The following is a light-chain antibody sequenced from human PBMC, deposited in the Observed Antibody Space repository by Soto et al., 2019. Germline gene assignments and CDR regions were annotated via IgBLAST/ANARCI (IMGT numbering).Light chain of an antibody. CDR3: QQYSGYPGT. CDR2: KAS. V-gene: IGKV1-5*03. Sequence: DIQMTQSPSTLSASVGDRVTITCRASQSISTWLAWYQQKPQKAPNLLISKASTLESGIPSRFSGSGSGTEFTLTISSLQPDDFATYYCQQYSGYPGTFGQGTKVHVK. J-gene: IGKJ1*01. CDR1: QSISTW.